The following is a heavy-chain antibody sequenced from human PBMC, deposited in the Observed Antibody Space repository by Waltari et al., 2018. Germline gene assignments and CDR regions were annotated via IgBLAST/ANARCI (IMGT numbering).Heavy chain of an antibody. V-gene: IGHV4-59*01. CDR2: IYYSGST. J-gene: IGHJ4*02. Sequence: QVQLQESGPGLVKPSETLSLTCTVSGGSISSYYWSWIRQPPGKGLEWLWYIYYSGSTNYSPCLKGRVTISVDTSKSPFSLKLSSVTAADTAVYYCARGSITIFGVVMGYFDYWGQGTLVTVSS. CDR3: ARGSITIFGVVMGYFDY. D-gene: IGHD3-3*01. CDR1: GGSISSYY.